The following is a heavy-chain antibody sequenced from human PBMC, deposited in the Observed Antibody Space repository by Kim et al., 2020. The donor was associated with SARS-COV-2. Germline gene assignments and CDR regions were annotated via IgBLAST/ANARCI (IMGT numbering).Heavy chain of an antibody. J-gene: IGHJ4*02. Sequence: SETLSLTCTVSGGSISSYYWSWIRQPPGKGLEWIGYIYYSGSTNYNPSLKSRVTITVDTSKNQFSLKLSSVTAADTAVYYCAGGGSWRPDFDYWGQGTLVTVTS. V-gene: IGHV4-59*01. CDR1: GGSISSYY. CDR3: AGGGSWRPDFDY. CDR2: IYYSGST. D-gene: IGHD1-26*01.